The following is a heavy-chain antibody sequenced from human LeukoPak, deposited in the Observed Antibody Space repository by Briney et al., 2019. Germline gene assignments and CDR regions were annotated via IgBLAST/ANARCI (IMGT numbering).Heavy chain of an antibody. CDR2: INHSGST. CDR3: ARGLDIAVVPAAAAFDY. D-gene: IGHD2-2*01. V-gene: IGHV4-34*01. CDR1: GGSFSGYY. J-gene: IGHJ4*02. Sequence: PSETLSLTCAVYGGSFSGYYWSWIRQPPGKGLEWIGEINHSGSTNYNPSLKSRVTISVDTSKNQFSLKLSSVTAADTAVYYCARGLDIAVVPAAAAFDYWGQGTLVTVSS.